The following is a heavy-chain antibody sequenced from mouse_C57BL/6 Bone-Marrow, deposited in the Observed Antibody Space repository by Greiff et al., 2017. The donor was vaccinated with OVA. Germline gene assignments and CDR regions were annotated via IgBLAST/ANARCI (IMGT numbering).Heavy chain of an antibody. J-gene: IGHJ2*01. Sequence: EVQGVESGGGLVKPGGSLKLSCAASGFTFSSYAMSWVRQTPEKRLEWVATISDGGSYTYYPDNVKGRFTISRDNAKNNLYLQMSHLKSEDTAMYYCARDGEIYYDSLGGIDYWGQGTTLTVSS. D-gene: IGHD2-4*01. V-gene: IGHV5-4*01. CDR3: ARDGEIYYDSLGGIDY. CDR1: GFTFSSYA. CDR2: ISDGGSYT.